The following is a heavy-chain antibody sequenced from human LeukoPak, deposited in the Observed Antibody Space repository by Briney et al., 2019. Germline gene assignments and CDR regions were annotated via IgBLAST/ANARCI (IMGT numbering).Heavy chain of an antibody. Sequence: ASVKVSCKASGGTFSSYAISWVRQAPGQGLEWMGWISAYNGNTNYAQKLQGRVTMTTDTSTSTAYMELRSLRSDDTAVYYCARDNSGSYYGFFDYWGQGTLVTVSS. J-gene: IGHJ4*02. D-gene: IGHD1-26*01. CDR1: GGTFSSYA. CDR3: ARDNSGSYYGFFDY. CDR2: ISAYNGNT. V-gene: IGHV1-18*01.